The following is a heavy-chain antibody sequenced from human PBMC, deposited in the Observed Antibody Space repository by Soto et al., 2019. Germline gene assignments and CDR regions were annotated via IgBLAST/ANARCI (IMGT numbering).Heavy chain of an antibody. V-gene: IGHV4-59*08. Sequence: SETLSLTCTVSGGSISSYYWSWFRQPPGGGLEWIGYIYYTGSTSYSPSLKSRVTISVDTSKNQISLMLSSVTAADTAVYYCARAPRDSSGYPQYYFDYWGQGTLVTVSS. CDR2: IYYTGST. CDR1: GGSISSYY. CDR3: ARAPRDSSGYPQYYFDY. J-gene: IGHJ4*02. D-gene: IGHD3-22*01.